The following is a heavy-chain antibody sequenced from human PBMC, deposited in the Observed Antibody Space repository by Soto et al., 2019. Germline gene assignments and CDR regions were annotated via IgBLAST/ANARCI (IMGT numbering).Heavy chain of an antibody. CDR1: GGSFSGNC. D-gene: IGHD6-13*01. CDR2: INHSGST. J-gene: IGHJ4*02. V-gene: IGHV4-34*01. CDR3: ARGREGYSSSWYVD. Sequence: PSETLSLTCAVYGGSFSGNCWSWIRQSPGKGLEWIGEINHSGSTNYKSSLKSRVTISVDTSKNQFSLNLSSVTAADTAVYYCARGREGYSSSWYVDWGQGTLVTVSS.